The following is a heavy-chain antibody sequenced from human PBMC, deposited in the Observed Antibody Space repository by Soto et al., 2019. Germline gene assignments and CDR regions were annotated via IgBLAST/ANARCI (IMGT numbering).Heavy chain of an antibody. CDR3: VAGGTRGQQSPLDY. CDR1: GYTFTSYA. J-gene: IGHJ4*02. D-gene: IGHD1-1*01. CDR2: INAGNGNT. V-gene: IGHV1-3*01. Sequence: GASVKVSCKASGYTFTSYAMHWVRQAPGQRLEWMGWINAGNGNTKYSQKFQGRVTMTEDTSADSAYMEVSSLTSEDTAVYYCVAGGTRGQQSPLDYWRQGTLVTVAS.